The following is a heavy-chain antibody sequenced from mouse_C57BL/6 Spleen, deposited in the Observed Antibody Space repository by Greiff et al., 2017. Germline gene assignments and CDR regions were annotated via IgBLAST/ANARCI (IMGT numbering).Heavy chain of an antibody. V-gene: IGHV1-78*01. CDR1: GYTFTDHT. CDR2: IYPRAGST. J-gene: IGHJ3*01. D-gene: IGHD2-4*01. CDR3: ARVYYDYDGFAY. Sequence: QVQLQQSDAELVKPGASVKISCKVSGYTFTDHTIHWMKQKPEQGLEWIGYIYPRAGSTKYNEKFKGKATLTADKSSSTAYMQLHSLTSEDSAVYFGARVYYDYDGFAYWGQGTLVTVSA.